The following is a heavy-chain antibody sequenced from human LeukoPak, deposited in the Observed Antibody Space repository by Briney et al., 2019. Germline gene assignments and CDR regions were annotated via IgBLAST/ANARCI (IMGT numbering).Heavy chain of an antibody. J-gene: IGHJ4*02. CDR3: AKDDILTGYSLDY. CDR2: IRYDGINK. Sequence: GGSLRLSCAASGFTFSSYGMHWVRQAPGKGLEWVAFIRYDGINKYYADSVKGRFTISRDNSKNTLYLQMNSLRAEDTAVYYCAKDDILTGYSLDYWGQGTLVTVSS. D-gene: IGHD3-9*01. CDR1: GFTFSSYG. V-gene: IGHV3-30*02.